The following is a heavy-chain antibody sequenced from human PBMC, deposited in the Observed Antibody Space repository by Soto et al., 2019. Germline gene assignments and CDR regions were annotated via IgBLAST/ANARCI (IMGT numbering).Heavy chain of an antibody. D-gene: IGHD4-17*01. Sequence: GGSLRLSCAASGFTLYDYSMHWVRQAPGKGLEWVSGISWNSETIDYADSVKGRFTISRDNAKSSLFLQMNSLRPDDTALYYCAKDMKWGGMTTIHYFDSWGQGTLVTVSS. CDR1: GFTLYDYS. J-gene: IGHJ4*02. V-gene: IGHV3-9*01. CDR2: ISWNSETI. CDR3: AKDMKWGGMTTIHYFDS.